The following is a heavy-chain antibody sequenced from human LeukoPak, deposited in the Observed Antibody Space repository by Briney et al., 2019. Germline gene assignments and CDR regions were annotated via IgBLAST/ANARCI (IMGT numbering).Heavy chain of an antibody. CDR3: ARAAAWRLLNYFDN. CDR2: IYYSGST. V-gene: IGHV4-59*01. Sequence: SETLSLTCAVYGGSFSGYYWSWIRQPPGKGLEWIGYIYYSGSTNYNPSLKSRVAISVDTPKNQFSLRLTSVTAADTAVYYCARAAAWRLLNYFDNWGQGTLVTVSS. J-gene: IGHJ4*02. D-gene: IGHD3-22*01. CDR1: GGSFSGYY.